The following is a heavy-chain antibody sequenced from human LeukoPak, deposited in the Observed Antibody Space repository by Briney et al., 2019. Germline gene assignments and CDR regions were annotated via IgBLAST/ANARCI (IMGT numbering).Heavy chain of an antibody. CDR1: GYTFTGYY. V-gene: IGHV1-2*02. CDR3: ARNIAAREPGGY. D-gene: IGHD6-6*01. CDR2: INPNSGGT. J-gene: IGHJ4*02. Sequence: ASVKVSCKASGYTFTGYYMHWVRQAPGQGLEWMGWINPNSGGTNYAQKFQGRVTMTRDTSISTAYMELSRLRSDDTAVYYCARNIAAREPGGYWGQGTLVTVSS.